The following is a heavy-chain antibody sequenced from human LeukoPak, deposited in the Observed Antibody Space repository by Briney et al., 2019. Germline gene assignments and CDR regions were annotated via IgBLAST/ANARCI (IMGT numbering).Heavy chain of an antibody. CDR2: INPSGGST. V-gene: IGHV1-46*01. CDR1: GSTFTSYC. Sequence: ASVTVSCKASGSTFTSYCMHWVRQAPGQGLEWMGIINPSGGSTSYAQKFQGRVTMTRDTSTSTVYMELSSLRSEDTTVYYCARGAAMVGTYYFDYWGQGTLVTVSS. CDR3: ARGAAMVGTYYFDY. D-gene: IGHD5-18*01. J-gene: IGHJ4*02.